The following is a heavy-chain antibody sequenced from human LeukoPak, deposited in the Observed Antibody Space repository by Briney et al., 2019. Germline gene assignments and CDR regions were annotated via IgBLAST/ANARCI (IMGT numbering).Heavy chain of an antibody. CDR1: EFSVGSNY. Sequence: GGSLRLSCAASEFSVGSNYMTWVRQAPGKGLEWVSLIYSGGSTYYADSVKGRFTISRDNSKNTLYLQMKSLRAENTSVYYCARGPSGYHITGGQGTLVSVSS. D-gene: IGHD5-12*01. CDR2: IYSGGST. V-gene: IGHV3-66*01. J-gene: IGHJ4*02. CDR3: ARGPSGYHIT.